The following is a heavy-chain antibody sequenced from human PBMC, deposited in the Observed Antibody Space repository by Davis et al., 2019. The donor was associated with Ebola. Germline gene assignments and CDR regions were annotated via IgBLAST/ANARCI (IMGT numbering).Heavy chain of an antibody. CDR2: ISAYNGNT. V-gene: IGHV1-18*01. D-gene: IGHD3-10*01. CDR1: GYTFTSYG. Sequence: ASVKVSCKASGYTFTSYGISWVRQAPGQGLEWMGWISAYNGNTNYAQKFQGRVTMTRNTSISTAYMELSSLRSEDTAVYYCARAPAWSQINYYCFDYWGQGTLVTVSS. J-gene: IGHJ4*02. CDR3: ARAPAWSQINYYCFDY.